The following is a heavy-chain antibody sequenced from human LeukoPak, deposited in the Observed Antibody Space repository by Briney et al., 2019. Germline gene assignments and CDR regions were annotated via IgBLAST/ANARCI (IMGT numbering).Heavy chain of an antibody. Sequence: ASVKVSCKASGYTFTSYYMHWVRQAPGQGLEWMGIINPSGGSTSYAQKFQGRVTMTRNTSISTAYMELSSLRSEDTAVYYCARTGYSSSWHYYYYYYMDVWGKGTTVTISS. V-gene: IGHV1-46*01. CDR3: ARTGYSSSWHYYYYYYMDV. CDR1: GYTFTSYY. CDR2: INPSGGST. D-gene: IGHD6-13*01. J-gene: IGHJ6*03.